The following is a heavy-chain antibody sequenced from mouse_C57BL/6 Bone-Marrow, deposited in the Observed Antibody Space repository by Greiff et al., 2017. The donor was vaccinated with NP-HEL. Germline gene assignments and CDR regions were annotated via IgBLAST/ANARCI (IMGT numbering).Heavy chain of an antibody. Sequence: EVQVVEPGGGLVKPGGSLKLSCAASGFTFSDYGMHWVRQAPEKGLEWVAYISSGSSTIYYADTVKGRFTISRDNAKNTLFLQMTSLRSEDAAMYYCASSYYYGSMDYWGQGTSVTVSS. CDR1: GFTFSDYG. V-gene: IGHV5-17*01. CDR2: ISSGSSTI. CDR3: ASSYYYGSMDY. D-gene: IGHD1-1*01. J-gene: IGHJ4*01.